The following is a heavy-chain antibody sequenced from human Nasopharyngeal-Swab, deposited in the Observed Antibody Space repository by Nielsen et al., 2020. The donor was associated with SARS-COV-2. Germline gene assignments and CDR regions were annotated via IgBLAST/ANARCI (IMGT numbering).Heavy chain of an antibody. V-gene: IGHV3-7*03. CDR1: GLTFSSYW. D-gene: IGHD1-26*01. J-gene: IGHJ4*02. CDR2: IKQDGSEK. Sequence: LSLTCAASGLTFSSYWMSWVRQAPGKGLEWVANIKQDGSEKYYVDSVKGRFTISRDNAKNSLYLQMNSLRAEDTALYYCAKDTSGSYSHFDYWGQGTLVTVSS. CDR3: AKDTSGSYSHFDY.